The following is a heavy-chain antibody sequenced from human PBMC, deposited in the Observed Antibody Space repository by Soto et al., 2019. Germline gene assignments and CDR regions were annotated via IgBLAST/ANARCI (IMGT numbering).Heavy chain of an antibody. D-gene: IGHD3-16*01. CDR3: ARGGERLHLGEPRHEYWYFDL. J-gene: IGHJ2*01. V-gene: IGHV4-31*03. CDR2: IYYSGST. Sequence: QVQLQESGPGLVKPSQTLSLTCTVSGGSISSGGYYWSWIRQHPGKGLEWIGYIYYSGSTYYNPNVQSRVTISVDTSKNQFSLKLSSVTAADTAVYYCARGGERLHLGEPRHEYWYFDLWGRGTLVTVSS. CDR1: GGSISSGGYY.